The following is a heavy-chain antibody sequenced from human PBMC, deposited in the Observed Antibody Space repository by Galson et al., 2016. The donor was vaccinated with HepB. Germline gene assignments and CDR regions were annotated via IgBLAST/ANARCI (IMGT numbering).Heavy chain of an antibody. CDR3: EAYSDPFDV. J-gene: IGHJ3*01. D-gene: IGHD3-16*01. V-gene: IGHV3-53*01. CDR2: LFSSGAS. Sequence: SLRLSCAASGFTVSGTYMSWARQAPGTGPQWVSSLFSSGASFYTESLRGRFTVSRDTSTNTLYLQMNSLRADDSAVYYCEAYSDPFDVWGQGTVVTV. CDR1: GFTVSGTY.